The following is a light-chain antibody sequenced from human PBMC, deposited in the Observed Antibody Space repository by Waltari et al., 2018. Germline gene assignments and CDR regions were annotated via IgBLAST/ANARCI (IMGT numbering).Light chain of an antibody. CDR3: QQYSNWPLT. CDR1: QSVSSS. J-gene: IGKJ4*01. CDR2: GAS. Sequence: ELVLTQSPATLSLSPCERATLSCRASQSVSSSLAWYQQKPGQAPRLLIYGASSRATGIPDRFSGSGSGTDFTLTISSLEPEDFAVYYCQQYSNWPLTFGGGTKVEIK. V-gene: IGKV3-15*01.